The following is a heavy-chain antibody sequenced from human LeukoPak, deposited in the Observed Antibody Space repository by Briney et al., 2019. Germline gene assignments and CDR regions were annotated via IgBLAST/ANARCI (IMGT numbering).Heavy chain of an antibody. CDR1: GGSFSGYY. CDR2: INHSGST. J-gene: IGHJ4*02. CDR3: ARRIAAAGFGY. V-gene: IGHV4-34*01. Sequence: PSKTLSLTCAVYGGSFSGYYWSWIRQPPGKGLEWIGEINHSGSTNYNPSLKGRVTISVDTSKNQFSLKLSSVTAADTAAYYCARRIAAAGFGYWGQGTLVTVSS. D-gene: IGHD6-13*01.